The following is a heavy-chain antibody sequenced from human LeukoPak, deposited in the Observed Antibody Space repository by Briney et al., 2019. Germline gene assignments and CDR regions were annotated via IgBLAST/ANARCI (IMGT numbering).Heavy chain of an antibody. Sequence: SGGSLRLSCAASGFTFSSHEMHWVRQAPGKGLEWVIFISSDGSTKYYAESVKGWFTISRDNSKNTLYLQMNSLTTEDTAVYYCARDQSGTYSIDYWGQGTLVTVSS. D-gene: IGHD1-26*01. J-gene: IGHJ4*02. CDR1: GFTFSSHE. CDR3: ARDQSGTYSIDY. V-gene: IGHV3-30-3*01. CDR2: ISSDGSTK.